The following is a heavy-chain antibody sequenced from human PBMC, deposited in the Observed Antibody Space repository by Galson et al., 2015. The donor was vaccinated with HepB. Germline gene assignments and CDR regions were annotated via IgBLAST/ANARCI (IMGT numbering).Heavy chain of an antibody. CDR2: IKSKTDGGTT. Sequence: SLRLSCAASGFTFSNAWMTWVRQPPGKGLEWVGRIKSKTDGGTTDYAAPLKGRFSISRDDSKSTLYLQINSLKTEDTAIYYCTPDPPWGIYCGTTKCDNWFDPWGQGTLVTVSS. CDR1: GFTFSNAW. J-gene: IGHJ5*02. CDR3: TPDPPWGIYCGTTKCDNWFDP. D-gene: IGHD2-21*01. V-gene: IGHV3-15*01.